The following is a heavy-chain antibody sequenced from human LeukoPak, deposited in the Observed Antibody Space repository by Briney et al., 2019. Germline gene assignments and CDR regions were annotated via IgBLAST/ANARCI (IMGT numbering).Heavy chain of an antibody. CDR1: GGSISSYY. CDR3: ARFMGWSGYYEAGNWFDP. Sequence: SETLSLTCTVSGGSISSYYWSWIRQPPGKGLEWVGCIYYSGSTNYNPSLKSRVTISVDTTKNQFYLKLISVTAADTAVYYCARFMGWSGYYEAGNWFDPWGQGTLVTVSS. CDR2: IYYSGST. V-gene: IGHV4-59*01. D-gene: IGHD3-3*01. J-gene: IGHJ5*02.